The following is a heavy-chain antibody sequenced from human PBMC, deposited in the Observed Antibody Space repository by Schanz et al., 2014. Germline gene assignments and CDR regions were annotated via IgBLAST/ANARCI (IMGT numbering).Heavy chain of an antibody. J-gene: IGHJ6*02. CDR1: GFAFSVYG. CDR2: ISSGSSDA. V-gene: IGHV3-11*05. CDR3: ARDCDDRRGYGSGYCLGDCMDV. Sequence: QVQMVDSGGGVVQPGRSLRLSCAASGFAFSVYGMHWVRQAPGKGLEWDSDISSGSSDANYADSVKGRFTISRDNGKNSLYLQMNSLRAEDTAVYYGARDCDDRRGYGSGYCLGDCMDVWGQGTTVTVSS. D-gene: IGHD3-10*01.